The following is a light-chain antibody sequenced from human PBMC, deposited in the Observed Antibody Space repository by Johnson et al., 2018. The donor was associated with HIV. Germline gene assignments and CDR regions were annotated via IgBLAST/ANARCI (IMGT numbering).Light chain of an antibody. Sequence: QFVLTQPPSVSAAAGQKVTISCSGSSSNIGNNYVAWYQQVPGTAPKLLIYDNNRRPSGVPYRFSGSKSGATATLGITGLQTGDEADYYCETWDSSLSGYYVFGTGTKLTVL. J-gene: IGLJ1*01. CDR1: SSNIGNNY. CDR3: ETWDSSLSGYYV. V-gene: IGLV1-51*01. CDR2: DNN.